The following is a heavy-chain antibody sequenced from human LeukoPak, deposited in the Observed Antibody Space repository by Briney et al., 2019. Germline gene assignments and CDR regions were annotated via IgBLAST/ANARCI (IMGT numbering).Heavy chain of an antibody. V-gene: IGHV1-69*01. J-gene: IGHJ5*02. D-gene: IGHD3-10*01. Sequence: ASVKVSFKASGGTFSIYAISWVRQAPGQGLEWMGGIIPIFGTANYAQKFQGRVTITADESTSTAYMELSSLRSEDTAVYYCARATMVRGFDPWGQGTLVTVSS. CDR3: ARATMVRGFDP. CDR1: GGTFSIYA. CDR2: IIPIFGTA.